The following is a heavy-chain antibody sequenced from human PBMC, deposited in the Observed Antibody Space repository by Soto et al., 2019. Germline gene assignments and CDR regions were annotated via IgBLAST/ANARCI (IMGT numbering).Heavy chain of an antibody. Sequence: VGSLRLSCEAFGFTVSGKKYVAWVRQAPGKGLEWVSALYDLDGTYYADSVKGRFTTSSDSSRTTVYLQMNSLRPDDTAVYSCATWHLQEHAYDIWGQGTMVTVSS. D-gene: IGHD1-26*01. V-gene: IGHV3-53*01. CDR3: ATWHLQEHAYDI. CDR2: LYDLDGT. CDR1: GFTVSGKKY. J-gene: IGHJ3*02.